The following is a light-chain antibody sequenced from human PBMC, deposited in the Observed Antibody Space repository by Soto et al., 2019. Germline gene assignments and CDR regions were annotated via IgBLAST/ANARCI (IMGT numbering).Light chain of an antibody. CDR2: AAS. J-gene: IGKJ1*01. CDR1: QNIIFY. CDR3: QQYYSYPRT. Sequence: DIQMTQSPSSLSASDGDRVTITCRASQNIIFYLNWYQQRIGKSPKLLIYAASNLQSGVPSRFSGSGSGTDFTLTISCLQSEDFATYYCQQYYSYPRTFGQGTKVDIK. V-gene: IGKV1-39*01.